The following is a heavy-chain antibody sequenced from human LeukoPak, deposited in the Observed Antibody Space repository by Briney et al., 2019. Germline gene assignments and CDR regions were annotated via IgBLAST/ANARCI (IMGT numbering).Heavy chain of an antibody. CDR3: ARVVAAMGGIDY. V-gene: IGHV3-30*03. D-gene: IGHD2-21*02. Sequence: GGSLRLSCAVSGFTFSSYGMHWVRQAPGKGLEWVAVISYDGSNKYYADSVKGRFTISRDNSKNTLYLQMNSLRAEDTAVYYCARVVAAMGGIDYWGQGTLVTVSS. CDR1: GFTFSSYG. CDR2: ISYDGSNK. J-gene: IGHJ4*02.